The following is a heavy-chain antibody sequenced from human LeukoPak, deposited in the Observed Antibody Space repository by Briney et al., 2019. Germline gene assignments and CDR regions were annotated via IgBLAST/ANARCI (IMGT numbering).Heavy chain of an antibody. CDR2: ISSSSSTI. CDR3: ARSYCSGGSCYCNACYYYYYMDV. CDR1: GFTFSSYE. V-gene: IGHV3-48*01. Sequence: GGSLRLSCAASGFTFSSYEMNWVRQAPGKGLEWVSYISSSSSTIYYADSVKGRITISRDNAKNSLYLQMNSLRAEDTAVYYCARSYCSGGSCYCNACYYYYYMDVWGKGTTVTVSS. D-gene: IGHD2-15*01. J-gene: IGHJ6*03.